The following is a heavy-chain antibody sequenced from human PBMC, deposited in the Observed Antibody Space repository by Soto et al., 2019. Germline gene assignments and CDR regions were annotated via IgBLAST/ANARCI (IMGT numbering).Heavy chain of an antibody. CDR3: ARQGAKYYYDRSAYYES. CDR2: IYPGDSDT. CDR1: GYTFSNYW. J-gene: IGHJ4*02. D-gene: IGHD3-22*01. V-gene: IGHV5-51*01. Sequence: EVQLVQSGAEVKKAGESLKISCRGSGYTFSNYWIAWVRQMPGKGLEWMGIIYPGDSDTRYSPSFQGQVTMSADKYINTAYLEWSSLKASDTGIYYCARQGAKYYYDRSAYYESWGQGTPVIVSS.